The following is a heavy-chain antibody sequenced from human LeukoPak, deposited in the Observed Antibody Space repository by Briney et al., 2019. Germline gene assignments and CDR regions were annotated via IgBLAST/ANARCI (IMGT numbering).Heavy chain of an antibody. V-gene: IGHV3-23*01. J-gene: IGHJ4*02. CDR1: GFTFNSFG. Sequence: GGSLRLSCAASGFTFNSFGMSWVRQAPGKGLEWVSAITGSGGGTYYADSVKGRFTISRDNSKNTLYLQMNSLRAEDTAVYYCAKLRSSSWLDYWGQGTLVTVSS. D-gene: IGHD6-13*01. CDR2: ITGSGGGT. CDR3: AKLRSSSWLDY.